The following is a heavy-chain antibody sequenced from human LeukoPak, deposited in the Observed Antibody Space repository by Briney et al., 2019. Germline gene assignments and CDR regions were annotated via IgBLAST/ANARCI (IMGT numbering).Heavy chain of an antibody. V-gene: IGHV3-30*18. J-gene: IGHJ4*02. D-gene: IGHD2-2*01. Sequence: GGSLRLSCAASGVTFSSYGMHWVRQAPGKGLEWVAVISYDGSNKYYADSVKGRFTISRDNSKNTLYLQMNSLRAEDTAVYYCAKSPNLGYCSSTSCYPFDYWGQGTLVTVSS. CDR2: ISYDGSNK. CDR1: GVTFSSYG. CDR3: AKSPNLGYCSSTSCYPFDY.